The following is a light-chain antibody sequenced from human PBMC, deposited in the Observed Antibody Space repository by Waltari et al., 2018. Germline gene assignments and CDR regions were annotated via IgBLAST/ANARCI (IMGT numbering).Light chain of an antibody. CDR2: DAS. CDR1: QSVGTS. J-gene: IGKJ2*01. Sequence: EIVLTQSPATLSLSPGEGATLSCRASQSVGTSLAWIRQKPGQAPRLLIYDASMRATGIPARFGGSGSGTDFTLTISSLEPEDFAVYYCQQRSIWPPTFGRGTKLEMK. V-gene: IGKV3-11*01. CDR3: QQRSIWPPT.